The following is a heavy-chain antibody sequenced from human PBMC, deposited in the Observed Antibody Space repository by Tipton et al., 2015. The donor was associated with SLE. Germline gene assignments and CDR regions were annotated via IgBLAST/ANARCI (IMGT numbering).Heavy chain of an antibody. CDR2: IYHSGST. CDR1: GGSISSGEHY. J-gene: IGHJ5*02. Sequence: TLSLTCTVSGGSISSGEHYWSWVRQPPGKGLEWIGEIYHSGSTNYNPSLKCRVTISVDKSKKQFSLKLSSVTAADTAVYYCATREDWLLGSWGPGTLVTVSS. D-gene: IGHD3/OR15-3a*01. V-gene: IGHV4-4*02. CDR3: ATREDWLLGS.